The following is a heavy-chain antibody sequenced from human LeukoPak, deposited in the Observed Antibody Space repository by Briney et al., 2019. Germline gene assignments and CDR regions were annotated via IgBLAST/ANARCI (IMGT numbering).Heavy chain of an antibody. D-gene: IGHD3-16*02. Sequence: GGSLRLSCAASGFTFSSYAMSWVRQAPGKGLEWVSAISGSGGSTYYADSVKGRFSISRDNSNNTLYLQMNSLRAEDTAVYYCAKLHDYVWGSYRRNAFDIWDQGTMVTVSS. CDR2: ISGSGGST. CDR1: GFTFSSYA. J-gene: IGHJ3*02. CDR3: AKLHDYVWGSYRRNAFDI. V-gene: IGHV3-23*01.